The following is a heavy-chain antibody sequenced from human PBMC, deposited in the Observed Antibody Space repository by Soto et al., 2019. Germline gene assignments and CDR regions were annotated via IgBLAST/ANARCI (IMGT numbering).Heavy chain of an antibody. CDR2: IYYSGST. J-gene: IGHJ5*02. CDR3: ARATIYCSGGSCYPNWFDP. D-gene: IGHD2-15*01. V-gene: IGHV4-59*01. Sequence: SETLSLTCTVSGGSISSYYWIWIGQPPGKGLEWIGYIYYSGSTNYNPSLKSRVTISVDTSKNQFSLKLSSVTAADTAVYYCARATIYCSGGSCYPNWFDPWGQGTLVTVSS. CDR1: GGSISSYY.